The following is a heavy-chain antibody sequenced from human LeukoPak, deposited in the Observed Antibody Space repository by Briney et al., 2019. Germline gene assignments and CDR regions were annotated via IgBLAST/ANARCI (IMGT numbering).Heavy chain of an antibody. D-gene: IGHD6-19*01. V-gene: IGHV4-39*01. CDR2: IYYSGST. CDR1: GGSISSSSYY. Sequence: PSETLSLTCTVSGGSISSSSYYWGWIRQPPGKGLEWIGSIYYSGSTYYNPSLKGRVTISVDMSKNQFSLKLSSVTAADTAVYYCARIAVAGTLLDYWGQGTLVTVSS. J-gene: IGHJ4*02. CDR3: ARIAVAGTLLDY.